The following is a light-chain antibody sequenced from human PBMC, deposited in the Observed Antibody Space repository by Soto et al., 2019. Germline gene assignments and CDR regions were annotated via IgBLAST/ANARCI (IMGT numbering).Light chain of an antibody. CDR1: QSVSSSY. J-gene: IGKJ1*01. CDR3: QQYGSSPWT. V-gene: IGKV3-20*01. Sequence: EIVLTQSPGTLSLSPGERATLSCSASQSVSSSYLAWYQQKPGQAPRLXIYGASSRATGISARFSGSGSGTDFTLTISRLEPEDFAVYYCQQYGSSPWTFGQGTKVDIK. CDR2: GAS.